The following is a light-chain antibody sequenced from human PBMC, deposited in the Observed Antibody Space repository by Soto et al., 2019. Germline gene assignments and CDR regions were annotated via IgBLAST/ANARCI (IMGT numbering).Light chain of an antibody. CDR2: GAS. Sequence: IQMTQSPSSLSVSVTDRVTITCRSSQDIGNDLGWYQQRPGEAPELLLYGASTLRSGVPSRFSGSGSGTHFALTINNLQPEDSATYFCLQDHTYPWTFGQGTKVDIK. CDR1: QDIGND. V-gene: IGKV1-6*02. J-gene: IGKJ1*01. CDR3: LQDHTYPWT.